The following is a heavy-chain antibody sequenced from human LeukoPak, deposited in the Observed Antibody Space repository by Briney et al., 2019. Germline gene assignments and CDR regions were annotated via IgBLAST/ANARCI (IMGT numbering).Heavy chain of an antibody. CDR2: ISYDGSNK. CDR3: ARSLLRYFDWLPQGY. CDR1: GFTFSSYS. D-gene: IGHD3-9*01. Sequence: PGGSLRLSCAASGFTFSSYSMNWVRQAPGKGLEWVAVISYDGSNKYYADSVKGRFTISRDDSKNTLYLQMNSLRAEDTAVYYCARSLLRYFDWLPQGYWGQGTLVTVSS. J-gene: IGHJ4*02. V-gene: IGHV3-30*03.